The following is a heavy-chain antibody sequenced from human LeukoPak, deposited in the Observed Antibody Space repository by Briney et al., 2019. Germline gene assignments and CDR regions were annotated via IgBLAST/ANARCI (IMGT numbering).Heavy chain of an antibody. CDR1: GYPFTHYA. D-gene: IGHD2-15*01. V-gene: IGHV7-4-1*02. CDR2: ISTNTGNP. CDR3: ARAFPYFCSGGSCYSYAFDI. J-gene: IGHJ3*02. Sequence: ASVKVSCKASGYPFTHYAVHWVRQAPGQGLEWMGWISTNTGNPTYAQGFTGRFVFSLDTSVSTAYLQISSLKAEDTAVYYCARAFPYFCSGGSCYSYAFDIWGQGTMVTVSS.